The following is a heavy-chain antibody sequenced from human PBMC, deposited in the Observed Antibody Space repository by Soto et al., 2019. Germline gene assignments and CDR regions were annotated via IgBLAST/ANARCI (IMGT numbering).Heavy chain of an antibody. CDR1: GYTFTSYD. Sequence: ASVKVSYKASGYTFTSYDINWVRQATGQGLEWMGWMNPNSGNTGYAQKFQGRVTMTRNTSISTAYMELSSLRSEDTAVYYCARGRDVVVPAAIAYYYYYYMDVWGKGTTVTVSS. CDR3: ARGRDVVVPAAIAYYYYYYMDV. CDR2: MNPNSGNT. D-gene: IGHD2-2*01. J-gene: IGHJ6*03. V-gene: IGHV1-8*01.